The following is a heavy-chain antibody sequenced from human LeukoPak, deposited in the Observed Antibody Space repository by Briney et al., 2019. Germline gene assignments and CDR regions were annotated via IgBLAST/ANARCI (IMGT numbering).Heavy chain of an antibody. J-gene: IGHJ3*01. Sequence: PSETLSLTCPVSGASVHSFYWSWIRQPPGKGLEWIGHTHYTGRSKYNPSLKSRVTMSVDTSKNEFSLKLTSVTPADTAVYFCSGSLSGWDAFDFWGPGTMLTVSS. CDR2: THYTGRS. D-gene: IGHD6-19*01. V-gene: IGHV4-59*02. CDR3: SGSLSGWDAFDF. CDR1: GASVHSFY.